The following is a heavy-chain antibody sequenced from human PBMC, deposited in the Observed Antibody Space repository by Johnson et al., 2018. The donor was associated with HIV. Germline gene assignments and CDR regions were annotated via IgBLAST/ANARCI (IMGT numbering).Heavy chain of an antibody. CDR3: ARDRGWELLLGAFDI. CDR1: GFTFSSYA. Sequence: QVQLVESGGGVVQPGRSLRLSCAASGFTFSSYAMHWVRQAPGKGLEWVAVISYDGSNQYYADSVTGRFPISRDNSKNTLYLQMNSLRAEDTAVYYCARDRGWELLLGAFDIWGQGTMVTVSS. V-gene: IGHV3-30*04. J-gene: IGHJ3*02. CDR2: ISYDGSNQ. D-gene: IGHD1-26*01.